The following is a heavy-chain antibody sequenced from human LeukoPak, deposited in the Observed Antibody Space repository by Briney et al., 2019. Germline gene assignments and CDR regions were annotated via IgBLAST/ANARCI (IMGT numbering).Heavy chain of an antibody. V-gene: IGHV5-51*01. CDR1: GYIFTSSL. D-gene: IGHD6-25*01. CDR2: IYPGDSDT. J-gene: IGHJ4*02. CDR3: ANGYYLDY. Sequence: CCTVSGYIFTSSLIGWVRPMPGKGLEWMGIIYPGDSDTRYSPSSQGQVIISADQSITTAYLQWSSLKASDTAMYCCANGYYLDYWGQGTLVTVSS.